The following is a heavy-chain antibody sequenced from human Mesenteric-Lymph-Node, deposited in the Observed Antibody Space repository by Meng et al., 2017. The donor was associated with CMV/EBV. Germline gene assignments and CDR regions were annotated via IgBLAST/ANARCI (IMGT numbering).Heavy chain of an antibody. CDR3: ARHQRWLKSEGGFNY. CDR1: GGPFSGYY. D-gene: IGHD4-23*01. J-gene: IGHJ4*02. Sequence: GQQRQGGAGLLKPSGTLSLTCAVDGGPFSGYYWSWIRQPPGKGLEWIGEINHSGSTNYNPSLKSRVTISVDTSKNQFSLKLSSVTAADTAVYYCARHQRWLKSEGGFNYWGQGTLVTVSS. CDR2: INHSGST. V-gene: IGHV4-34*01.